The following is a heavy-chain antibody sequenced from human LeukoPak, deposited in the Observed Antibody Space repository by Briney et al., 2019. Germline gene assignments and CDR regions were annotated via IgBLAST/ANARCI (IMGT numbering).Heavy chain of an antibody. CDR2: ISYDGSNK. Sequence: PGGSLRLSCAASGFTFSSYAMHWVRQAPGKGLEWGAVISYDGSNKYYADTVKGRVTISRDNSKNTLYLQMNSLRAEDTAVYYCARASEYYYGSGQYFDIWGQGTMVTVSS. CDR3: ARASEYYYGSGQYFDI. CDR1: GFTFSSYA. J-gene: IGHJ3*02. D-gene: IGHD3-10*01. V-gene: IGHV3-30*04.